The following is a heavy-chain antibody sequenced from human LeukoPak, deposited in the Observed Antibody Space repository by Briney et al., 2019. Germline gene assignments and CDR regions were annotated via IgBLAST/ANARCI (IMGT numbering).Heavy chain of an antibody. CDR1: GGSFSGYY. Sequence: SETLSLTCAVYGGSFSGYYWSWIRQPPGKGLEWIGEINHSGSTNYNPSLKSRVTISVDTSKNQFSLKLSSVTAADTAVYYCARVVVGATLSPKLTGLIDYWGQGTLVTVSS. CDR3: ARVVVGATLSPKLTGLIDY. V-gene: IGHV4-34*01. D-gene: IGHD1-26*01. CDR2: INHSGST. J-gene: IGHJ4*02.